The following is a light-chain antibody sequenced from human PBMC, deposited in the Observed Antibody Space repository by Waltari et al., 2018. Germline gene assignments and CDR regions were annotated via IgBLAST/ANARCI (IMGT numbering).Light chain of an antibody. CDR1: QSIGRS. Sequence: EVVLTQSPGTLSLSPGERVTLSCRPSQSIGRSLVWYQQRPGQAPRLLIYGASIRATGVPDRFSGSGSGTDFSLTISRLDPEDFAVYFCQKYERLPATFGQGTKVEI. CDR2: GAS. V-gene: IGKV3-20*01. CDR3: QKYERLPAT. J-gene: IGKJ1*01.